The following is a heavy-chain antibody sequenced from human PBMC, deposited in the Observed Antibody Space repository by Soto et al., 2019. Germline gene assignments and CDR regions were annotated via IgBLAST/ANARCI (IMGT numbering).Heavy chain of an antibody. D-gene: IGHD5-12*01. CDR3: AKAVEMATIIGY. CDR1: GFTFSAYW. J-gene: IGHJ4*02. V-gene: IGHV3-74*01. CDR2: INPDGTKT. Sequence: LRLSCAVSGFTFSAYWMHWVRQTPGKGLVWVSRINPDGTKTNYADSVKGRFTISRDNSKNTLYLQMNSLRAEDTAVYYCAKAVEMATIIGYWGQGTLVTVSS.